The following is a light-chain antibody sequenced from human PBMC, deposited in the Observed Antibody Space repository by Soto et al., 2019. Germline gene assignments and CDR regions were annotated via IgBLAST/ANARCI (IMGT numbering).Light chain of an antibody. CDR3: QQSYSTPWT. CDR2: GAS. V-gene: IGKV3-20*01. CDR1: QSVSSSY. Sequence: EIMLTQSPCTLSLSPGERATLSCRASQSVSSSYLAWYQQKPGQAPRLLIYGASSRATGIPDRFSGSGSGTDFTLTISRLEPEDFATYYCQQSYSTPWTFGQGTKVDIK. J-gene: IGKJ1*01.